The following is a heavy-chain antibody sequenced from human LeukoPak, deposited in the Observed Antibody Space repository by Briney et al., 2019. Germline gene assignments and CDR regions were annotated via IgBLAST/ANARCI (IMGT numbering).Heavy chain of an antibody. CDR2: INPSGGST. J-gene: IGHJ4*02. D-gene: IGHD3-22*01. V-gene: IGHV1-46*01. CDR1: RYTFTSYY. CDR3: ARVRKDYDSSGYYSLGFDY. Sequence: ASVKVSCKASRYTFTSYYMHWVRQAPGQGLEWMGIINPSGGSTSYAQKFQGRVTMTRDTSTSTVYMELSSLRSEDTAVYYCARVRKDYDSSGYYSLGFDYWGQGTLVTVSS.